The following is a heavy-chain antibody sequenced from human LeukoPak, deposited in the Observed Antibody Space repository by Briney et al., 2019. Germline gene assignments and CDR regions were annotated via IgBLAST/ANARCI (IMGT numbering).Heavy chain of an antibody. CDR2: TYYRSKWYN. J-gene: IGHJ6*02. Sequence: QTLSLTCAISGDSVSSNSAAWDWIRQSPSRGLEWLGRTYYRSKWYNDFAVSVTSRITINPDTSKNQLSLQLNSVTPDDSAVYYCARGRPSYYGMDVRGQGTMVTVSS. CDR3: ARGRPSYYGMDV. V-gene: IGHV6-1*01. CDR1: GDSVSSNSAA.